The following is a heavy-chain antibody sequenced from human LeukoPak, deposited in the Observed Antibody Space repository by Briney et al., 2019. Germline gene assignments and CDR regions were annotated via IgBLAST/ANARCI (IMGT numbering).Heavy chain of an antibody. CDR1: GFTFSGYG. D-gene: IGHD3-22*01. V-gene: IGHV3-30*02. Sequence: GGSLRLSCAASGFTFSGYGMHWVRQAPGKGLEWVAFIRSDATNKYYADSVKGRFTISRDNSKNTLYLQMNSLRAEDTAVYYCARDLGQYYDTSDNWFDPWGQGTLVTVSS. J-gene: IGHJ5*02. CDR3: ARDLGQYYDTSDNWFDP. CDR2: IRSDATNK.